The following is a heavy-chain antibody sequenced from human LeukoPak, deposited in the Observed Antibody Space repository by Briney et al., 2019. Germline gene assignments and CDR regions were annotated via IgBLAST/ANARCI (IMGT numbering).Heavy chain of an antibody. CDR3: ARDRGSRAFDY. V-gene: IGHV3-30-3*01. D-gene: IGHD3-10*01. Sequence: GGSLRLSCAASQFTFGSYAMHWVRQAPGKGLEWVALISYDGSNKNYADSVKGRFTISRDNSKNTLYLQMNSLRAEDTAVYYCARDRGSRAFDYWGQGTLVTVSS. CDR1: QFTFGSYA. CDR2: ISYDGSNK. J-gene: IGHJ4*02.